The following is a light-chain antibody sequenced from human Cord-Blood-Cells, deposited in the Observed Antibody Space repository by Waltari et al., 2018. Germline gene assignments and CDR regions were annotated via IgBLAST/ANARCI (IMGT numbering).Light chain of an antibody. Sequence: DIQMTQSPSTLSASVGDSVNITCRASQSISSWLAWYQQKPGKAPKLLIYKASSLESGVPSRFSGSGSGTEFTLTISSLQPDDFATYYCQQYNSYSQYSFGQGTKLEIK. J-gene: IGKJ2*03. CDR2: KAS. V-gene: IGKV1-5*03. CDR1: QSISSW. CDR3: QQYNSYSQYS.